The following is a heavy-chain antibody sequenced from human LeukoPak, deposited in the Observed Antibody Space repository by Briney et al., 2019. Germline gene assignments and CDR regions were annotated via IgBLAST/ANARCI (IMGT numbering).Heavy chain of an antibody. V-gene: IGHV3-23*01. D-gene: IGHD6-19*01. J-gene: IGHJ4*02. CDR1: GFTFSSYW. CDR3: ASPAPGYSSGWSPYYFDY. Sequence: PGGSLRLSCAASGFTFSSYWMHWVRQAPGKGLEWVSAISGSGGSTYYADSVKGRFTISRDNSKNTLYLQMNSLRAEDTAVYYCASPAPGYSSGWSPYYFDYWGQGTLVTVSS. CDR2: ISGSGGST.